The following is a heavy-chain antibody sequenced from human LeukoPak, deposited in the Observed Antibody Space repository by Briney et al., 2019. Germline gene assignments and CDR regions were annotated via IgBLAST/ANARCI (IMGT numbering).Heavy chain of an antibody. V-gene: IGHV3-7*01. J-gene: IGHJ4*02. CDR3: ARDPEEWELPIDY. CDR1: GFTFSNYW. D-gene: IGHD1-26*01. CDR2: IKQDGSEK. Sequence: GGSLRLSCAASGFTFSNYWMSWVRQAPGKGLEWVANIKQDGSEKNYVDSVKGRFTISRDNAKNSLYLQMNSLRVEDTAVYYCARDPEEWELPIDYWGQGTLVTVSS.